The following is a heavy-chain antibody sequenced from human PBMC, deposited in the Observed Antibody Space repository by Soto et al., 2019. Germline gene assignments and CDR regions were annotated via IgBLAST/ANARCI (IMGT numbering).Heavy chain of an antibody. CDR1: GFSLSTSGVG. CDR3: AHTLYGSGSYYSGVDAFDI. CDR2: IYWDDDK. V-gene: IGHV2-5*02. Sequence: QITLKEFGPTLVKPTQTLTLTCTFSGFSLSTSGVGVGWIRQPPGKALEWLALIYWDDDKRYSPSLKSRLTITKDTSKTQVVLTMTNMDPVDTATYYCAHTLYGSGSYYSGVDAFDIWGQGTMVTVSS. D-gene: IGHD3-10*01. J-gene: IGHJ3*02.